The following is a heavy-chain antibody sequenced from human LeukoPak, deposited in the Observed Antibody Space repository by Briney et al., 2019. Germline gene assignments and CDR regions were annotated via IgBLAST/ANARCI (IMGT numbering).Heavy chain of an antibody. CDR3: ARGGYSFDY. CDR2: LHADGVER. V-gene: IGHV3-7*01. J-gene: IGHJ4*02. D-gene: IGHD5-12*01. CDR1: GFTLSGYW. Sequence: GGPLRFSCAAPGFTLSGYWMSWVGQAPGKGLEWVARLHADGVERYYVDPVKGRFTISRDNAKNSLHLQMYSLRLDDTAVYYCARGGYSFDYLGQGTLVTVSS.